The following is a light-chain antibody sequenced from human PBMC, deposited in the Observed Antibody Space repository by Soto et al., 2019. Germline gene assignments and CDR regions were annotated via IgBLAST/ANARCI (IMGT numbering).Light chain of an antibody. CDR3: QQRSNWLT. CDR2: DAS. J-gene: IGKJ2*01. Sequence: EIVMTQSPATLSVSPGERATLSFRASQSVSSNLAWYQQKPGQAPRLLIYDASNRATGIPARFSGSGSGTDFTLTISSLEPEDFAVYYCQQRSNWLTFGQGTKVDIK. CDR1: QSVSSN. V-gene: IGKV3-11*01.